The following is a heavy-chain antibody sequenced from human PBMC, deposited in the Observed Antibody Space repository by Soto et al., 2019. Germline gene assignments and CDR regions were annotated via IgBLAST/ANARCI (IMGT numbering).Heavy chain of an antibody. J-gene: IGHJ4*02. Sequence: GESLKISCKTSGYSFTTYWIGWVRQMPGKGLEWMGMIYPGDSDTRYSPSSQGQVTISADKSITTAYLQWSSLKGADTAMYYCARHWFGSEMATMGLAYWGQGTPVTVSS. CDR1: GYSFTTYW. D-gene: IGHD3-10*01. V-gene: IGHV5-51*01. CDR3: ARHWFGSEMATMGLAY. CDR2: IYPGDSDT.